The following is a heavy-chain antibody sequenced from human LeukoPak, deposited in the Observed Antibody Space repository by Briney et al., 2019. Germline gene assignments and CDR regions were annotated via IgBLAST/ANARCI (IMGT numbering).Heavy chain of an antibody. J-gene: IGHJ4*02. CDR2: INHSGST. Sequence: SETLSLTCAVYGGSFSGYYWSWIRQLPGKGLEWIGEINHSGSTNYNPSLKSRVTISVDTSKNQFSLKLSSVTAADTAVYYCARGIALVFWGQGTLVTVSS. D-gene: IGHD6-13*01. V-gene: IGHV4-34*01. CDR3: ARGIALVF. CDR1: GGSFSGYY.